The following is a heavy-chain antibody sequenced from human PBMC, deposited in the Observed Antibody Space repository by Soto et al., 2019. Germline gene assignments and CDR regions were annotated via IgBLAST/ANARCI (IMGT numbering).Heavy chain of an antibody. CDR2: IIPILGIA. J-gene: IGHJ3*02. Sequence: QVQLVQSGAEVKKPGSSVKVSCKASGGTFSSYTISWVRQAPGQGLEWMGRIIPILGIANYAQKFQGRVTITADKSTSTAYLELSSLRSEDTAVYYCAREVVADRLDAFDIWGQGTMVTVSS. CDR1: GGTFSSYT. V-gene: IGHV1-69*08. CDR3: AREVVADRLDAFDI. D-gene: IGHD5-12*01.